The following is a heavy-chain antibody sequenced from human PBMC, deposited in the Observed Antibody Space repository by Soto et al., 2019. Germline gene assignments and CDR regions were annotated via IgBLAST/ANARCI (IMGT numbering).Heavy chain of an antibody. CDR2: MYHIGTT. J-gene: IGHJ5*02. D-gene: IGHD3-22*01. CDR3: AKGINYYDSSGDSWFDP. Sequence: QMQLQESGSGLVKPSLTLSLICTVSGGSINSGRYSWTWIRQPPGAGLEWIGHMYHIGTTYYNPSLKSRVTMAVDTSKNQFSLKLSSVTAADTAIYYCAKGINYYDSSGDSWFDPWGQGTLVTVSS. V-gene: IGHV4-30-2*01. CDR1: GGSINSGRYS.